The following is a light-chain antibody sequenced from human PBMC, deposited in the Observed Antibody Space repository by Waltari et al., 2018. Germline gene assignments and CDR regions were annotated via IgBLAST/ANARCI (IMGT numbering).Light chain of an antibody. J-gene: IGLJ1*01. V-gene: IGLV2-14*03. CDR2: DVG. CDR3: SSYTSSKTYV. CDR1: SSDVGRYKY. Sequence: QSALTQPASVSGSPGKSITISCTGTSSDVGRYKYVSWYQQNPGKAPKLIIHDVGDRPLGVSNRFSGSKFGNTASLTISGLQAEDEADYYCSSYTSSKTYVFGTGTKVTVL.